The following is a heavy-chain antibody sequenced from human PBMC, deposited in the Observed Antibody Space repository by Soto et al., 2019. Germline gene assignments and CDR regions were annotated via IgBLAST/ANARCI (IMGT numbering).Heavy chain of an antibody. Sequence: SVKVSCKASGGTFSSYAISWVRQAPGQGLEWMGGIIPIFGTANYAQKFQGRVTITADKSTSTAYMELSSLRSEDTAVYYCARTYGSGYYPMNYYYYGMDVWGQGXTVTV. D-gene: IGHD3-22*01. CDR1: GGTFSSYA. J-gene: IGHJ6*02. CDR3: ARTYGSGYYPMNYYYYGMDV. V-gene: IGHV1-69*06. CDR2: IIPIFGTA.